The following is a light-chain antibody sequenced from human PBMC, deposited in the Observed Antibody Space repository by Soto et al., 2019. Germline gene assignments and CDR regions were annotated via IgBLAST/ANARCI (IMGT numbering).Light chain of an antibody. J-gene: IGKJ4*01. V-gene: IGKV3-15*01. Sequence: EIVMTQSPATLSVSPGERATLSCRASQSVASNLAWYQQKPGQAPRLLIYGAFTRATGIPARFSGSGSGTEFTLTISSLQSEDFASYYCQQYNNRLTFGGGTKVEIK. CDR3: QQYNNRLT. CDR2: GAF. CDR1: QSVASN.